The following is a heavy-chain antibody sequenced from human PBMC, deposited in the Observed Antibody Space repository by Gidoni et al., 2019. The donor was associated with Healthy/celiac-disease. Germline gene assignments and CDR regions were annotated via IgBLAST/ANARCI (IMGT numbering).Heavy chain of an antibody. Sequence: QVTLKESGPVLVKPTEPLTLTCPVSGFSLSNARMGVSWIRQPPGKALEWLAHIFSNDEKSYSTSLKSRLTISKDTSKSQVVLTMTNMDPVDTATYYCARIQRFLEWGHWFDPWGQGTLVTVSS. D-gene: IGHD3-3*01. J-gene: IGHJ5*02. CDR1: GFSLSNARMG. CDR2: IFSNDEK. V-gene: IGHV2-26*01. CDR3: ARIQRFLEWGHWFDP.